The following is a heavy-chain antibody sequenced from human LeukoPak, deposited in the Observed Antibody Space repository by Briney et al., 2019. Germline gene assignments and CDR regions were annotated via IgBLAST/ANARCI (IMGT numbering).Heavy chain of an antibody. J-gene: IGHJ2*01. CDR2: IYYSGST. D-gene: IGHD3-22*01. CDR1: GGSISSYY. Sequence: SETLSLTCTVSGGSISSYYWSWIRQSPGKGLEWIGYIYYSGSTNYNPSLKSRVTISVDTSKNQFSLKLSSVTTADTAVYYCARAYYDTSGYPGWYFDLWGRGTLVTVSS. V-gene: IGHV4-59*01. CDR3: ARAYYDTSGYPGWYFDL.